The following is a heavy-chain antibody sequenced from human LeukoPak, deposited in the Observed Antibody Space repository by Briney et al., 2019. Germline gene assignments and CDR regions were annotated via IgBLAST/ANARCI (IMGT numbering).Heavy chain of an antibody. V-gene: IGHV1-18*01. Sequence: ASVKVSCKASGYTFTSYGISWVRQAPGQGLERMGCISAYNGNTNYAQKLQGRVTMTTDTSTSTAYMELRSLRSDDTAVYYCARDLYSSGYYYWSYYFDYWGQGTLVTVSS. D-gene: IGHD3-22*01. CDR1: GYTFTSYG. J-gene: IGHJ4*02. CDR3: ARDLYSSGYYYWSYYFDY. CDR2: ISAYNGNT.